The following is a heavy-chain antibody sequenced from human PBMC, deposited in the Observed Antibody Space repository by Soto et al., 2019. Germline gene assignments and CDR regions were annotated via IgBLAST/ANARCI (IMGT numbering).Heavy chain of an antibody. CDR1: GFTFSSYS. CDR2: ISSSSSYI. J-gene: IGHJ4*02. D-gene: IGHD6-19*01. Sequence: EVQLVESGGGLVKPGGSLRLSCAASGFTFSSYSMNWVRQAPGKGLEWVSSISSSSSYIYYADSVKGRFTISRDNAKNSRYLQMNSLRAEDTAVYYCARDARSFLFIAVAGIFDYWGQGTLVTVSS. V-gene: IGHV3-21*01. CDR3: ARDARSFLFIAVAGIFDY.